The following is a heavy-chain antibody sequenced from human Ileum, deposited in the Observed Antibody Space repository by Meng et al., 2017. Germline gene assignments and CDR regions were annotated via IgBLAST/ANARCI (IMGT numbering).Heavy chain of an antibody. Sequence: GGSLRLSCAASGFTFSDSWMSWVRQAPGKGLQWVARIKEDGSKKDYVDSVKGRFTISRDNAKNSLFLQMNSLRAEDTAVYYCVRYASLGYWGQGNLVTVSS. CDR2: IKEDGSKK. CDR3: VRYASLGY. D-gene: IGHD2-2*01. CDR1: GFTFSDSW. J-gene: IGHJ4*02. V-gene: IGHV3-7*01.